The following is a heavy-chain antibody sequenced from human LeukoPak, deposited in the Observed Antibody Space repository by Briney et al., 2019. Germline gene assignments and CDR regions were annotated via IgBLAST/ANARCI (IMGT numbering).Heavy chain of an antibody. CDR2: IYYSGST. Sequence: SETLSLTCTVSGGSISSYYWSWIRQPPGKGLEWIGYIYYSGSTNYNPSLKSRVTISVDTSKNQFSLKLSSVTAADTAVYYCARSSRTVTTSYYYYGMDVWGQGTTVTVSS. CDR3: ARSSRTVTTSYYYYGMDV. CDR1: GGSISSYY. D-gene: IGHD4-17*01. V-gene: IGHV4-59*08. J-gene: IGHJ6*02.